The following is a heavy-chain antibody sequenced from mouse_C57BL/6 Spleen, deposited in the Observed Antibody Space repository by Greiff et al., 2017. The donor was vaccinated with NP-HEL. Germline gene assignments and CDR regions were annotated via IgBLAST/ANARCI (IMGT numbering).Heavy chain of an antibody. CDR2: ISDGGSYT. V-gene: IGHV5-4*01. J-gene: IGHJ2*01. CDR3: ARDSYDCDDGAYFDY. CDR1: GFTFSSYA. Sequence: DVQLVESGGGLVKPGGSLKLSCAASGFTFSSYAMSWVRQTPDKRLEWVATISDGGSYTYYPDNVKGRFTISRDNAKNNLYLQMSHLKSEDTAMYYGARDSYDCDDGAYFDYWGQGTTLTVSS. D-gene: IGHD2-4*01.